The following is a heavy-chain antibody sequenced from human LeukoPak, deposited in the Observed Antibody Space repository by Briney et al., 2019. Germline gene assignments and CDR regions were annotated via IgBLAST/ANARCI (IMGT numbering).Heavy chain of an antibody. Sequence: ASVKVSCKASGYTFTGYYIHWVRQAPGQGLEWMGIINPSGGSTSYAQKFQGRVTMTRDTSTSTVYMELSSLRSEDTAVYYCARGCQGGSGGSCYSYGMDVWGQGTTVTVSS. CDR1: GYTFTGYY. CDR3: ARGCQGGSGGSCYSYGMDV. CDR2: INPSGGST. D-gene: IGHD2-15*01. J-gene: IGHJ6*02. V-gene: IGHV1-46*01.